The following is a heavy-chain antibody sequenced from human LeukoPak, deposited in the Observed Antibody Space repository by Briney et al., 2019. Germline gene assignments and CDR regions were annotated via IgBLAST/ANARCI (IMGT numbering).Heavy chain of an antibody. CDR1: GFTLTTYV. D-gene: IGHD4/OR15-4a*01. CDR3: AKHGAARTAPDAFDI. Sequence: GGALRLSRAASGFTLTTYVMSWVRQAPGKGREWVSRISSTGGATHYADSVKGRFSISRDNSENTLYFQMNSLRAEDTAVYFCAKHGAARTAPDAFDIWGQGTTVTVS. CDR2: ISSTGGAT. V-gene: IGHV3-23*01. J-gene: IGHJ3*02.